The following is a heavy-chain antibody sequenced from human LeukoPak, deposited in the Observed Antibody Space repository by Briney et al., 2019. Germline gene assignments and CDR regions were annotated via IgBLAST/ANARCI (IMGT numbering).Heavy chain of an antibody. CDR2: ISGSGGST. V-gene: IGHV3-23*01. Sequence: GGSLRLSCAASGITFSSSAMSWVRQAPGKGLEWVSAISGSGGSTYYADSVKGRFTISRDNAKNSLYLQMNSLRAEDTAVYYCARVGATHDAFDIWGQGTMVTVSS. D-gene: IGHD1-26*01. CDR1: GITFSSSA. J-gene: IGHJ3*02. CDR3: ARVGATHDAFDI.